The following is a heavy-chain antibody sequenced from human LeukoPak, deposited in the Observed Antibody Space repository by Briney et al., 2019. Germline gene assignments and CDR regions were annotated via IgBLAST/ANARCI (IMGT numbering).Heavy chain of an antibody. Sequence: GGSLRLSCAASGFTFSSYSMNWVRQAPGKGLEWVSYISSSSTIYYADSVKGRFTISRDNAKNSLYLQMNSLRAEDTAVYYCARDPRKYSSTPGAFDIWGQGTMVTVSS. CDR3: ARDPRKYSSTPGAFDI. CDR1: GFTFSSYS. J-gene: IGHJ3*02. D-gene: IGHD6-13*01. V-gene: IGHV3-48*01. CDR2: ISSSSTI.